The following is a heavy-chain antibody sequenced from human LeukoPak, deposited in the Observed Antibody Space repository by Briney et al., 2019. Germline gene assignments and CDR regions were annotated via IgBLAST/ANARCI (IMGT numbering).Heavy chain of an antibody. CDR3: ARDEPYENTVIPPGYYYGMDV. D-gene: IGHD4-11*01. Sequence: GASVKVSCKASGGTFSSYAISWVRQAPGQGLEWMGGIIPIFGTANYAQKFQGRVTITADESTSTAYMELSSLRSEDTAVYYCARDEPYENTVIPPGYYYGMDVWGQGTTVTVSS. CDR2: IIPIFGTA. CDR1: GGTFSSYA. J-gene: IGHJ6*02. V-gene: IGHV1-69*01.